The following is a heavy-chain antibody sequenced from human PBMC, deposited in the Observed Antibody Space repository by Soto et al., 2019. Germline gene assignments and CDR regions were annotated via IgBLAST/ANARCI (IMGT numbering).Heavy chain of an antibody. CDR1: GVTFGSYW. D-gene: IGHD2-21*02. V-gene: IGHV3-7*01. Sequence: EVQLVESGGGLVQPGGSLRLSCAVSGVTFGSYWMNWVRLIPVKGLEWVAYIKPDGSATYYVDSVKGRFTISRDNAKNSLYLQMNRLRVEDTSVYYCARAGYCGPGCYYYFDYWGQGTLVTVSS. CDR3: ARAGYCGPGCYYYFDY. CDR2: IKPDGSAT. J-gene: IGHJ4*02.